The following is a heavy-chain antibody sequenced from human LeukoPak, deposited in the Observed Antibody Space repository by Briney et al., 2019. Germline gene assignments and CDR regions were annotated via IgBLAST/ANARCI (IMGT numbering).Heavy chain of an antibody. D-gene: IGHD5/OR15-5a*01. CDR2: LQFDGSNK. J-gene: IGHJ4*01. V-gene: IGHV3-30*02. Sequence: PGGSLRLSSAASGFTCSDYGMHWVRQAPGKGLEWVAFLQFDGSNKNYGDSVKGRFTISIDNSKHTLYLQMNNLRSEDTAVYYCAKDRGSSVYVEHLDYWGHGTLVSVSS. CDR3: AKDRGSSVYVEHLDY. CDR1: GFTCSDYG.